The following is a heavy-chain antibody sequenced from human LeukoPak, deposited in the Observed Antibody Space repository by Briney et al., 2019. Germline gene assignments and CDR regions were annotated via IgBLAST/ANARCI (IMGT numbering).Heavy chain of an antibody. Sequence: PSETLSLTCTVSGGSLSTSGYYWGWIRQLPGTGLEYFASIDSSGTAYYNPSLQSRVTISADTSKNQFSLKLSSVTAADTAVYYCTRDRGQWLVDYWGQGTLVTVSS. CDR2: IDSSGTA. D-gene: IGHD6-19*01. CDR1: GGSLSTSGYY. V-gene: IGHV4-39*07. J-gene: IGHJ4*02. CDR3: TRDRGQWLVDY.